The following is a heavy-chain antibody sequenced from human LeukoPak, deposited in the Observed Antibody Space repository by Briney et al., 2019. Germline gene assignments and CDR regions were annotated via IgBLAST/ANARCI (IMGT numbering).Heavy chain of an antibody. CDR3: ASIWEAVGGF. J-gene: IGHJ4*02. V-gene: IGHV3-48*03. Sequence: GGSLRLSCAASGFTFSSYEMNWIRQAPGKGLEWVSYNADPVKGRFTISRDNAKNSVYLQMNSLGAEDTGVYYCASIWEAVGGFWGQGILVTVSS. D-gene: IGHD6-19*01. CDR1: GFTFSSYE.